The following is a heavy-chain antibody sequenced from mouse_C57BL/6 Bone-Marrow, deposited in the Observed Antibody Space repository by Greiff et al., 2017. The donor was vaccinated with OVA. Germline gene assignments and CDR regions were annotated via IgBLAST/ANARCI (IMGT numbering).Heavy chain of an antibody. CDR3: TTDGYYDY. CDR1: GFNIKDDY. Sequence: EVQLQQSGAELARPGASVKLSCTASGFNIKDDYMHWVKQRPEQGLEWIGWIDPENGDTEYASKFQGKATITADTSSNTAYLQLSSLTSEDTAVYYCTTDGYYDYWGQGTTRTVSS. J-gene: IGHJ2*01. V-gene: IGHV14-4*01. D-gene: IGHD2-3*01. CDR2: IDPENGDT.